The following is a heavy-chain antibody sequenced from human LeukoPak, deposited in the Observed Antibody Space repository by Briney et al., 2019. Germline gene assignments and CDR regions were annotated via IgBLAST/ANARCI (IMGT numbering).Heavy chain of an antibody. CDR1: GGSFSGYY. J-gene: IGHJ5*02. Sequence: PSETLSLTCAVYGGSFSGYYWSWIRQPPGKGLEWIGEINHSGSTSYNPSLKSRVTISVDTSKNQFSLKLSSVTAADTAVYYCTRGYRGYKYGYAWFDHWGQGTLVTVSS. CDR3: TRGYRGYKYGYAWFDH. CDR2: INHSGST. V-gene: IGHV4-34*01. D-gene: IGHD5-18*01.